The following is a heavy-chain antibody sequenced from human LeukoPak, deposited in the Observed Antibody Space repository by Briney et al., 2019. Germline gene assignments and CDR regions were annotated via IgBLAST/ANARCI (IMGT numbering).Heavy chain of an antibody. CDR1: GYTFTSYY. V-gene: IGHV1-46*01. CDR3: ARAGTTGTPTGLGY. CDR2: INPSGGST. Sequence: ASVKVSCKASGYTFTSYYMHWVRQAPEQGLEWMGLINPSGGSTSYAQKLQGRVTMTRDTSTSKVYMELSSLRSEDTAVYYCARAGTTGTPTGLGYWGQGTLVTVSS. D-gene: IGHD1-1*01. J-gene: IGHJ4*02.